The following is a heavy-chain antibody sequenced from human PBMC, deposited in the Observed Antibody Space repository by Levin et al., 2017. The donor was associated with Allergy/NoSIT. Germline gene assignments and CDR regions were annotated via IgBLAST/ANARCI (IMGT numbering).Heavy chain of an antibody. V-gene: IGHV3-53*01. CDR3: AREDCNTTSCSHY. CDR2: IYSAGST. D-gene: IGHD2-2*01. Sequence: GGSLRLSCVASEFTVSSNYMSWVRQAPGKGLEWVSVIYSAGSTYYADSVKGRFTISRDNSKNTLWLQMNSLRAEDTAVYYCAREDCNTTSCSHYWGQGTLVTVSS. CDR1: EFTVSSNY. J-gene: IGHJ4*02.